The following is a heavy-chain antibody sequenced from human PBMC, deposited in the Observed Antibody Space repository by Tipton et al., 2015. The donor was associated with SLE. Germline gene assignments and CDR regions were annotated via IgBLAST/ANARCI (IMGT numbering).Heavy chain of an antibody. D-gene: IGHD3-3*01. CDR3: ARGKDYDFWSGYYRRDASDI. CDR2: INHSGST. CDR1: GGSFSGYY. J-gene: IGHJ3*02. V-gene: IGHV4-34*01. Sequence: TLSLTRAVYGGSFSGYYWSWIRQPPGKGLEWIGEINHSGSTNYNPSLKSRVTISIDTSKNQFSLKLSSVTAADTSVYYCARGKDYDFWSGYYRRDASDIWGQGTMVTVSS.